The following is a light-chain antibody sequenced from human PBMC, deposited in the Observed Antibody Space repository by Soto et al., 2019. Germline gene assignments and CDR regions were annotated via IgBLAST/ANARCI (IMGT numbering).Light chain of an antibody. J-gene: IGKJ1*01. CDR3: QQYNNWPWT. CDR2: GAS. V-gene: IGKV3-15*01. CDR1: QSVSSN. Sequence: EIVRTQSPATLSVSPGEGATLACRASQSVSSNLAWYQQKPGQAPRLLMYGASTRATGIPGRVSGSESGTEFTLTISSLQSEDFAVYYCQQYNNWPWTFGQGTKVDIK.